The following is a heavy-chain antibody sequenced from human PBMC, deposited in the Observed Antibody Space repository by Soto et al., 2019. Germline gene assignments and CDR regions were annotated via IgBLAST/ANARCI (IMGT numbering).Heavy chain of an antibody. CDR3: ARALGFGEPYYFDY. V-gene: IGHV4-34*01. CDR1: GGSFSGYD. J-gene: IGHJ4*02. CDR2: INHSGST. Sequence: PSETLSLTCAVYGGSFSGYDWSWIRQPPGKGLEWIGEINHSGSTNYNPSLKSRVTISVDTSKNQFSLKLSSVTAADTAVYYCARALGFGEPYYFDYWGQGTLVTVSS. D-gene: IGHD3-10*01.